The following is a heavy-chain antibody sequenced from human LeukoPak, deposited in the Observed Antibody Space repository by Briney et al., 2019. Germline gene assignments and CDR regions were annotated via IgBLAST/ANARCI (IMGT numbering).Heavy chain of an antibody. D-gene: IGHD6-19*01. J-gene: IGHJ4*02. CDR3: AREEQWLVVY. CDR1: GFIFDDYV. Sequence: GGSLRLSCAASGFIFDDYVMHWVRQPPGKGLEWVSGISWNSGSIGYADSVKGRFTISRDNAKNSLYLQMNSLRAEDTAVYYCAREEQWLVVYWGQGTLVTVSS. V-gene: IGHV3-9*01. CDR2: ISWNSGSI.